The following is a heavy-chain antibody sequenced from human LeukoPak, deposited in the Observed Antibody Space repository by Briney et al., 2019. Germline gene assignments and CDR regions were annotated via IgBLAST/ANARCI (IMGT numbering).Heavy chain of an antibody. V-gene: IGHV1-69*13. CDR3: ARKGYCSSTGCYVAGFDP. Sequence: ASVKVSCKASGGTFSSYAISWVRQAPGQGLEWMGGIIPIFGTANYAQKFQGRVTITADESTSTAYMELSSLRSEDTAVYYCARKGYCSSTGCYVAGFDPWGQGTLVTVSS. CDR2: IIPIFGTA. J-gene: IGHJ5*02. CDR1: GGTFSSYA. D-gene: IGHD2-2*01.